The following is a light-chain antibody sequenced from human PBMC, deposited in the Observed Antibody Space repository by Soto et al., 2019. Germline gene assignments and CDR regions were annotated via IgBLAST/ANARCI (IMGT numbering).Light chain of an antibody. V-gene: IGKV1-5*03. CDR3: QHYNSYSEA. CDR2: KAS. CDR1: QTISSW. J-gene: IGKJ1*01. Sequence: DIHMTRSPSTLSVSVVDRVTITFRASQTISSWLAWYQQKPGKAPKLLIYKASTLKSGVPSRFSGSGSGTEFTLTISSLQPDDFATYYCQHYNSYSEAFGQGTKVDIK.